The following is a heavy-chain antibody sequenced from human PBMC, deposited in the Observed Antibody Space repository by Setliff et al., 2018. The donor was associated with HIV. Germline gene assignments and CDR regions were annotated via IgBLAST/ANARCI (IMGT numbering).Heavy chain of an antibody. Sequence: ETLSLTCTVSGGSISTYYWSWIRQPPGKGLEWIGSIYFTGSSDNNPSLKSRVTLSVDTSKHQFSVKLSSVTAADTAVYYCARVQMAYAAFDVWGQGTMVTVSS. J-gene: IGHJ3*01. CDR1: GGSISTYY. CDR3: ARVQMAYAAFDV. V-gene: IGHV4-59*01. CDR2: IYFTGSS. D-gene: IGHD4-17*01.